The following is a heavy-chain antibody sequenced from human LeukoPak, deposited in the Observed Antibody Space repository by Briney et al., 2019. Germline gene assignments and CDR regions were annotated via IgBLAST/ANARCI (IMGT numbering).Heavy chain of an antibody. CDR1: GFTVSSNY. D-gene: IGHD2-2*01. Sequence: GGSLRLSCAASGFTVSSNYMSWVRQAPGKGLEWVSAISGSGGSTYYADSVKGRFTISRDNSKNTLYLQMNSLRAEDTAVYYCAKGVRNGAIYFDYWGQGTLVTVSS. V-gene: IGHV3-23*01. CDR2: ISGSGGST. J-gene: IGHJ4*02. CDR3: AKGVRNGAIYFDY.